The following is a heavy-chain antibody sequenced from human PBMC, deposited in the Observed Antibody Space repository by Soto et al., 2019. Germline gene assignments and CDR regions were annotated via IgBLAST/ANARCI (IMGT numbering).Heavy chain of an antibody. CDR3: ARGFTVAEHYYYYGMDV. CDR2: IYPGDSDT. V-gene: IGHV5-51*01. Sequence: HGESLKISCKGSGYSFTSYWIGWVRQMPGKGLEWMGIIYPGDSDTRYSPSFQGQVTISADKSISTAYLQWSSLKASDTAMYYCARGFTVAEHYYYYGMDVWGQGTTVTVSS. J-gene: IGHJ6*02. D-gene: IGHD6-19*01. CDR1: GYSFTSYW.